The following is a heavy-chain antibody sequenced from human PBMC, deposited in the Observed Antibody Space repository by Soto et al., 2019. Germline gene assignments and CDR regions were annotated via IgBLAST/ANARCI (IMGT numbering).Heavy chain of an antibody. J-gene: IGHJ4*02. V-gene: IGHV1-8*01. D-gene: IGHD2-15*01. CDR3: ARQKVDASDY. Sequence: QVQLVQSGAEVKKPGASVKVSCKASGYTFTSYDINWVRQATGQGLEWMGWMNPNSGNTGYAQKFQGRVPMTRNTSIRTASMERSSLRAEDTAVYYCARQKVDASDYWGQGTLVTVSS. CDR2: MNPNSGNT. CDR1: GYTFTSYD.